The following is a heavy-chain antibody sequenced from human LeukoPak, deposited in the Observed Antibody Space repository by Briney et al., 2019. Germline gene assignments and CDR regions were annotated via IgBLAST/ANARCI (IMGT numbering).Heavy chain of an antibody. Sequence: PGGSLRLSCAASGFTFSSYGMHWVRQAPGKGLEWVAFTRSDGSNKYYADSVKGRFTISRDNSKNTLDLQMNSLRVEDTAVYFCAKDPNGDYIGTFDIWGQGTMVTVSS. CDR1: GFTFSSYG. V-gene: IGHV3-30*02. CDR3: AKDPNGDYIGTFDI. J-gene: IGHJ3*02. CDR2: TRSDGSNK. D-gene: IGHD4-17*01.